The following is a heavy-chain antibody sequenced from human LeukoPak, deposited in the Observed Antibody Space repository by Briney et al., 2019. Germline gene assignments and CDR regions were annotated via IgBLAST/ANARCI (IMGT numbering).Heavy chain of an antibody. CDR2: INPNGGGT. V-gene: IGHV1-2*02. D-gene: IGHD4-11*01. J-gene: IGHJ5*02. CDR1: GYTFTGYY. CDR3: ARSHDYTNYVAP. Sequence: ASVKVSCKASGYTFTGYYIHWVRQAPGQGLEWMGWINPNGGGTEYAYQFQGRVTMTRDTSISTAYLDLSSLTSDDTAVYYCARSHDYTNYVAPWGQGTLVTVSS.